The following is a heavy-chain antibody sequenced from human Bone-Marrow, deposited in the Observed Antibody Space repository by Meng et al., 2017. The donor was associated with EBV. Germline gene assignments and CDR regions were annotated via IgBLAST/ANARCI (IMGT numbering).Heavy chain of an antibody. D-gene: IGHD1-14*01. J-gene: IGHJ4*02. CDR2: ILPIFGTA. CDR1: GGHLSSES. CDR3: ARGGNRELHFDY. V-gene: IGHV1-69*01. Sequence: HVQQGHGGAGVKKPGCTVKGIRKGSGGHLSSESIRWVRQAPGQGLEWMGGILPIFGTANYAPKFQGRVTITADESTSTAYMGLSSLRSEDTAVYYCARGGNRELHFDYWGQGTLVTVSS.